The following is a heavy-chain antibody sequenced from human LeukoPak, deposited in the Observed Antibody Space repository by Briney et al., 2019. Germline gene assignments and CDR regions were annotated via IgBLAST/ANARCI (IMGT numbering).Heavy chain of an antibody. CDR1: GYTLTELS. CDR3: AKGSSTVTTVDH. D-gene: IGHD5-24*01. V-gene: IGHV1-24*01. Sequence: GASVKVSCKVSGYTLTELSMHWVRQAPGKGLEWMGGFDPEDGETIYAQKFQGRVTMTEDTSTDTAYMELSSLRSEDTAVYYCAKGSSTVTTVDHWGQGTLVTVSS. J-gene: IGHJ4*02. CDR2: FDPEDGET.